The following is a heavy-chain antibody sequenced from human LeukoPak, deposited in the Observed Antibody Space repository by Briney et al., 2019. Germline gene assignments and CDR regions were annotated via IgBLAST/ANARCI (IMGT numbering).Heavy chain of an antibody. CDR2: IKQDGSEK. Sequence: PGGSLRLSCAASGFTFSSYWMSWVRQAPGKGLEGVANIKQDGSEKYYVDSVKGRFTISRDNAKNSLYLQMNSLRAEDTAVYYCARISRGLRGWFDPWGQGTLVTVSS. V-gene: IGHV3-7*01. D-gene: IGHD3-10*01. CDR3: ARISRGLRGWFDP. J-gene: IGHJ5*02. CDR1: GFTFSSYW.